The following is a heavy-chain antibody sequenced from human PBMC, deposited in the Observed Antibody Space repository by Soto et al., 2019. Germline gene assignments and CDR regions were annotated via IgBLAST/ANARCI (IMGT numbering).Heavy chain of an antibody. CDR3: AREKAARFLAGGMDV. J-gene: IGHJ6*02. CDR2: ISFDGSNK. CDR1: GFTFSSHA. D-gene: IGHD6-6*01. V-gene: IGHV3-30*01. Sequence: GGSLRLSCAASGFTFSSHAMLWVRQAPGKGLEWVAIISFDGSNKYYADSVEGRFTTSRDNSKTTLYLQMNSLRTEDTAVYFCAREKAARFLAGGMDVWGQGTSVTVSS.